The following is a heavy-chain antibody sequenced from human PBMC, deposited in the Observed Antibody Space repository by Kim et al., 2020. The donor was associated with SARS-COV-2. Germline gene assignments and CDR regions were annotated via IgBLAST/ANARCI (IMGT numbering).Heavy chain of an antibody. CDR1: GGSFSGYY. CDR3: ARGSLTGYPIKNWFDP. V-gene: IGHV4-34*01. Sequence: SETLSLTCAVYGGSFSGYYWSWIRQPPGKGLEWIGEINHSGSTNYNPSLKSRVTISVDTSKNQFSLKLSSVTAADTAVYYCARGSLTGYPIKNWFDPWGQGTLVTVSS. CDR2: INHSGST. D-gene: IGHD3-9*01. J-gene: IGHJ5*02.